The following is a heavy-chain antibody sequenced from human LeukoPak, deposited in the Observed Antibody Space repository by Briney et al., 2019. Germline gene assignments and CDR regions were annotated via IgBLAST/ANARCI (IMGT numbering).Heavy chain of an antibody. Sequence: GGSLRLSCAASGFNFNRYAMSWVRQAPGKGLEWVSAISGSGDSTYYADSVKGRFTISRDTSKNTLSLQMNSLRAEDTAVYYCAKSRARREGSSGSIDYWGQGTLVTVSS. D-gene: IGHD3-22*01. CDR1: GFNFNRYA. J-gene: IGHJ4*02. CDR2: ISGSGDST. V-gene: IGHV3-23*01. CDR3: AKSRARREGSSGSIDY.